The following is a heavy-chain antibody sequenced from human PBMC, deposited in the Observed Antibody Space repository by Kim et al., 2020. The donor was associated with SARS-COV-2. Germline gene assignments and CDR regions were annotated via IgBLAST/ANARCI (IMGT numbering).Heavy chain of an antibody. CDR3: ARSGYYTVTYGMDV. J-gene: IGHJ6*02. CDR1: GFTLSDYY. D-gene: IGHD3-3*01. V-gene: IGHV3-11*01. Sequence: GGSLRLSCAASGFTLSDYYMSWIRQAPGKGLEWVSKISSSGGTIEYADSVKGRFTISRDKAKDPLYLQMSSLRAEDTAVYYCARSGYYTVTYGMDVWGQGTAVTVSS. CDR2: ISSSGGTI.